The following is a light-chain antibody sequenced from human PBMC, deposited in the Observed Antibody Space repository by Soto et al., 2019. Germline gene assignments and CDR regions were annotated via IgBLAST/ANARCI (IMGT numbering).Light chain of an antibody. V-gene: IGLV4-69*01. Sequence: QPVLTQSPSASASLGASVKLTCTLSSGHSSYTIAWHQQQPEKGPRYLMTLNSDGSHSKGDGIPDRFSGSSSGAERYLSISGLQSEDEADYYCQTWGTGIEVFGGGTQLTVL. J-gene: IGLJ3*02. CDR1: SGHSSYT. CDR3: QTWGTGIEV. CDR2: LNSDGSH.